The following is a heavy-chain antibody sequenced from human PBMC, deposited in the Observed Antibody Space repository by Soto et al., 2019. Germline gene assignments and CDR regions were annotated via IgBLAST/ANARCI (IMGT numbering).Heavy chain of an antibody. Sequence: GXSVKVPCKASGCTFSRYSISWVRQAPGHGLEWMGGIIPIFGTANYAQKIQGRVTITADESTSTVYMELSSLRSEDTAVYDCARDSLTTVVTGNYYGMDVWGQGTTVTVSS. CDR3: ARDSLTTVVTGNYYGMDV. J-gene: IGHJ6*02. V-gene: IGHV1-69*13. D-gene: IGHD4-17*01. CDR2: IIPIFGTA. CDR1: GCTFSRYS.